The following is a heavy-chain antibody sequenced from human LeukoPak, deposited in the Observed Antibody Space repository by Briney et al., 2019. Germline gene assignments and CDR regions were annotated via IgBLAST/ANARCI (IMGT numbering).Heavy chain of an antibody. CDR2: IRYDENNK. J-gene: IGHJ4*02. CDR1: GFTFSTYG. CDR3: ARAYYSDITDYPYIGY. V-gene: IGHV3-33*01. Sequence: PGRSLRLSCAASGFTFSTYGMHWVRQAPGQGLEWVAVIRYDENNKFYVDSVRGRFTISRDNSKNTLYLQMNSLRAEDTAVYYCARAYYSDITDYPYIGYWGQGGPVTVSS. D-gene: IGHD3-22*01.